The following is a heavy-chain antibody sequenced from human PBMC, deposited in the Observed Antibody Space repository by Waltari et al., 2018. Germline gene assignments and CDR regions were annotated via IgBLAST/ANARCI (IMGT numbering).Heavy chain of an antibody. D-gene: IGHD2-21*01. CDR3: ARYGEVPASYFFDY. J-gene: IGHJ4*01. CDR1: GESFLGYF. Sequence: QVQLHQWGAGQLKPSETLSLTCAVSGESFLGYFWSWIRHSPGKGLECLGSIHYSGSTNYNPTLESRLSLSVDTTKKRFSLSLTSVTAADAALYFCARYGEVPASYFFDYWGQGTLVTVSS. CDR2: IHYSGST. V-gene: IGHV4-34*01.